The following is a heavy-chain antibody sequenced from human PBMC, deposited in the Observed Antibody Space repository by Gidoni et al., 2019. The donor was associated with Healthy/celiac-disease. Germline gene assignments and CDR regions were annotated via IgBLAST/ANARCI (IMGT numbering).Heavy chain of an antibody. CDR3: ARESPLDGYFDY. J-gene: IGHJ4*02. CDR2: IWYDGSNK. Sequence: QVQLVESGGGVVQPGRSLRLSCAASGFTFSSYGMHWVRQAPGKGLEWVAVIWYDGSNKYYADSVKGRFTISRDNSKNTLYLQMNSLRAEDTAVYYCARESPLDGYFDYWGQGTLVTVSS. V-gene: IGHV3-33*08. CDR1: GFTFSSYG.